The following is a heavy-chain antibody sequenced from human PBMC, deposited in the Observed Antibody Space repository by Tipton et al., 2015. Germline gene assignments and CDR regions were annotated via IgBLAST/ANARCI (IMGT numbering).Heavy chain of an antibody. CDR2: IRPKAYGAAT. D-gene: IGHD2-8*01. J-gene: IGHJ3*01. V-gene: IGHV3-49*04. CDR1: GFTFGDYT. Sequence: SLRLSCTVSGFTFGDYTTNWVRQAPGKGLEWVGFIRPKAYGAATEYAASVEGRFTISRDESKTIAYLQMNSLKTEDTAVYYCTREHGTNGVCADALDFGGQGKKVTASS. CDR3: TREHGTNGVCADALDF.